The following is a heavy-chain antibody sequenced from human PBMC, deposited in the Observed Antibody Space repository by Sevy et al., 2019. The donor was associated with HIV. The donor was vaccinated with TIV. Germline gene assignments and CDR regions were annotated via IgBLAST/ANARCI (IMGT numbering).Heavy chain of an antibody. Sequence: GGSLRLSCAASGFTFSSYAMHWVRQAPGKGLEWVAVISYDGSNKYYADSVKGRFTISRDNSKNTLYLQMNSLRAEDTAVYYCAKCEDGEAITFGGVIAPPFDYWGQGTLVTVSS. CDR2: ISYDGSNK. D-gene: IGHD3-16*02. J-gene: IGHJ4*02. V-gene: IGHV3-30*18. CDR1: GFTFSSYA. CDR3: AKCEDGEAITFGGVIAPPFDY.